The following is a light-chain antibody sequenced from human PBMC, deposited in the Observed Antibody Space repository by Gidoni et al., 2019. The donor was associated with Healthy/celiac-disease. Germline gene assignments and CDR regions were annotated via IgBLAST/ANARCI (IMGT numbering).Light chain of an antibody. CDR2: SNN. CDR3: AAWDDSLNGYWV. CDR1: SSNIGSNT. J-gene: IGLJ3*02. Sequence: QSALTQPPSASGTPGQRVTISCSGSSSNIGSNTVNWYQQLPGTAPKLLIYSNNHRPSGVPDRFSGSKSGTSASLAISGLQSEDEADYYCAAWDDSLNGYWVFGGGTKLTVL. V-gene: IGLV1-44*01.